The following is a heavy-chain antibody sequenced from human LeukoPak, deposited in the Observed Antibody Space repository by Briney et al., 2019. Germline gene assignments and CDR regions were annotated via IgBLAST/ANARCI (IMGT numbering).Heavy chain of an antibody. Sequence: ASVKVSCKASGYTFTGYYMHWVRQAPGQGLEWMGWITPNSGGTNYAQKFQGRVTMTRHTSISTAYMELSRLRSDDTAVYYCARSGTSSVQRYSGYDWDYWGQGTLVTVSS. D-gene: IGHD5-12*01. CDR2: ITPNSGGT. CDR3: ARSGTSSVQRYSGYDWDY. J-gene: IGHJ4*02. V-gene: IGHV1-2*02. CDR1: GYTFTGYY.